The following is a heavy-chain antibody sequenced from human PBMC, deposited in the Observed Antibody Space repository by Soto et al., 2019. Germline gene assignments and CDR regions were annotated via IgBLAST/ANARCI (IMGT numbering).Heavy chain of an antibody. J-gene: IGHJ4*02. D-gene: IGHD6-6*01. CDR1: GGSISSGGYS. CDR2: IYHSGST. Sequence: QLQLQESGSGLVKPSQTLSLTCAVSGGSISSGGYSWSWIRQPPGKGLEWIGYIYHSGSTYYNPSLKSRVTISVDRPKNQFSLKLSSVTAADTAVYYCAREYSSSYKRGGYYFDYWGQGTLVTVSS. V-gene: IGHV4-30-2*01. CDR3: AREYSSSYKRGGYYFDY.